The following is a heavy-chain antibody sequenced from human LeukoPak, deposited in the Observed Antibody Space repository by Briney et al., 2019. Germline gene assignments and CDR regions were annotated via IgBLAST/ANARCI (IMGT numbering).Heavy chain of an antibody. J-gene: IGHJ4*02. V-gene: IGHV1-2*02. CDR1: GYTFTGYC. D-gene: IGHD6-13*01. CDR2: INHNSGGT. Sequence: SVQVSCHASGYTFTGYCMHWVRQAPGQGLEWMGWINHNSGGTNYAQKFQGRVTMTRDTSISTAYMELSRLRSDDTAVYYCARDSRPIFEWQQLGGDYWGQGTLVTVSS. CDR3: ARDSRPIFEWQQLGGDY.